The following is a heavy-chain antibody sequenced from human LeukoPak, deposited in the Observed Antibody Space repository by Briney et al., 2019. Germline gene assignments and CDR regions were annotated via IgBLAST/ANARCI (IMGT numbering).Heavy chain of an antibody. J-gene: IGHJ5*02. D-gene: IGHD2-2*01. CDR1: GDTVSSNSAT. CDR3: ARRLTQYDCFDP. CDR2: TYYSSTWYN. V-gene: IGHV6-1*01. Sequence: SQTLSLTCAISGDTVSSNSATWNWIRQSPSRGLECLGRTYYSSTWYNDYAVSVRGRITVNPDTSKNQFSLHLNSVTPEDTAVYYCARRLTQYDCFDPWGQGILVTVSS.